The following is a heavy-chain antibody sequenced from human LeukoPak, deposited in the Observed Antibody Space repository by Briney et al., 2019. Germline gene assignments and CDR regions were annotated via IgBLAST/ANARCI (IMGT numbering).Heavy chain of an antibody. Sequence: ASVKVSCKASGYTFTSYAMHWVRQAPGQRLEWMGWINAGNGNTKYSQKFQGRVTITRDTSASTAYMELSSLRSEDTAVYYCARVSAGGNSAYYFDYWGQGTLGTVSS. CDR3: ARVSAGGNSAYYFDY. CDR2: INAGNGNT. D-gene: IGHD4-23*01. J-gene: IGHJ4*02. CDR1: GYTFTSYA. V-gene: IGHV1-3*01.